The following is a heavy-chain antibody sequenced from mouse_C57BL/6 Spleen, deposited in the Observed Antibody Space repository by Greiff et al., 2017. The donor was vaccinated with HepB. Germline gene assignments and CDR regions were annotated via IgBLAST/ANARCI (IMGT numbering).Heavy chain of an antibody. V-gene: IGHV1-59*01. J-gene: IGHJ1*03. CDR1: GYTFTSYW. D-gene: IGHD1-1*01. Sequence: QVQLQQPGAELVRPGPSVKLSCKASGYTFTSYWMHWVKQRPGQGLEWIGVIDPSDSYTNYNQKFKGKATLTVDTSSSTAYMQLSSLTSEDSAVYYCARYPYYYGSSYWYFDVWGTGTTVTVSS. CDR3: ARYPYYYGSSYWYFDV. CDR2: IDPSDSYT.